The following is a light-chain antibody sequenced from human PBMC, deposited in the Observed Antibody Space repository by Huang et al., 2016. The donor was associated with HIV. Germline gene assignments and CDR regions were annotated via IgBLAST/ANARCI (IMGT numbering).Light chain of an antibody. V-gene: IGKV1-9*01. CDR2: AAS. J-gene: IGKJ1*01. Sequence: IQLTQSPSSLSASVGDRVTITCRASQGISSYLAWYQQKPGKAPKLLIYAASTLQSGVPSRFSGSGSGTDFTLPISSLQPEDFATYHCQQLNSYPPTFGQGTKVEIK. CDR3: QQLNSYPPT. CDR1: QGISSY.